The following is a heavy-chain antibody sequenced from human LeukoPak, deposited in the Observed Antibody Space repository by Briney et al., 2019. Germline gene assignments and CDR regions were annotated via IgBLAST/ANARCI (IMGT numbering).Heavy chain of an antibody. Sequence: GGSLRLSCAASGFIFSSYSMNWVRQAPGKGLEWVSFISSSSGYIYYADSVKGRFTISRDNAKNSLHLQMNSLRAEDTAVYYCARDPGNYYGMDVWGRGTTVTVSS. D-gene: IGHD2/OR15-2a*01. V-gene: IGHV3-21*01. CDR2: ISSSSGYI. J-gene: IGHJ6*02. CDR3: ARDPGNYYGMDV. CDR1: GFIFSSYS.